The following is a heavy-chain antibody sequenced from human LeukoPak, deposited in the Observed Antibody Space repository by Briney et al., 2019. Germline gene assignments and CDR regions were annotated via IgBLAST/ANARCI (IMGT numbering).Heavy chain of an antibody. CDR2: IFPSGGEI. Sequence: GGSLRLSCAASGFTLSTYAMSWVRQPPGKGLEWVSSIFPSGGEIHYADSVRGRFTISRDNSKSTLSLQMNSLRAEDTAIYYCATYRQVLLPFESWGQGTLVTVSS. D-gene: IGHD2-8*02. CDR1: GFTLSTYA. J-gene: IGHJ4*02. CDR3: ATYRQVLLPFES. V-gene: IGHV3-23*01.